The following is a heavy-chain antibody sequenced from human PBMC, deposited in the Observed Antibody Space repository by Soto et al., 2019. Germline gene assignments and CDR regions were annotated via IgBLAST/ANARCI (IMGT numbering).Heavy chain of an antibody. CDR2: ISAYNGNT. J-gene: IGHJ3*02. V-gene: IGHV1-18*01. Sequence: QVQLVQSGAEVKKPEASVKVSCKASGYTFTSYGISWVRQAPGQGLEWMGWISAYNGNTNYAQKLQGRVTMTTDTSTSTAYMELRSLRSDDTAVYYCARDRIARARIAVAGGAFDIWGQGTMVTVSS. CDR3: ARDRIARARIAVAGGAFDI. D-gene: IGHD6-19*01. CDR1: GYTFTSYG.